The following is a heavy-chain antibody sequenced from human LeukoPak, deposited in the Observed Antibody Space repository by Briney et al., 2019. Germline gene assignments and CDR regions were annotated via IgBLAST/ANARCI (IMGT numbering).Heavy chain of an antibody. CDR2: MNNGPGAT. CDR3: AKTHYDLLDV. Sequence: PGGSLRLSCAASGFSFSTSPMSWVRQPPGKGLEWVSAMNNGPGATFYRDSVRGRFTISRDDSKSTLYLQMNSLRAEDTGTYYCAKTHYDLLDVWSQGTTVTVSS. D-gene: IGHD5-12*01. CDR1: GFSFSTSP. J-gene: IGHJ6*02. V-gene: IGHV3-23*01.